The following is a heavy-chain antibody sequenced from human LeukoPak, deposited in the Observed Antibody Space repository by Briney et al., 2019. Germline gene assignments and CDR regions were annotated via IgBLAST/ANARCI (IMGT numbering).Heavy chain of an antibody. Sequence: PGGSLRLSCAASGLTFRSYWMTWVRQAPGKGLEWVANIKEDGSGKYYVDSVKGRFTISRDNAKNSLCLQMNSLRAEDTAVYYCARDTGCSGGSCYSFYDYWGQGTLVTVSS. V-gene: IGHV3-7*01. D-gene: IGHD2-15*01. CDR3: ARDTGCSGGSCYSFYDY. CDR1: GLTFRSYW. CDR2: IKEDGSGK. J-gene: IGHJ4*02.